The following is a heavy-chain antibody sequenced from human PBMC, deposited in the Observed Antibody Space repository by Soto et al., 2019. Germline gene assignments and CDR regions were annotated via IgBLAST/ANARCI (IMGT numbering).Heavy chain of an antibody. Sequence: GGSLRLSCAASGISFSTYSMTWVRQAPGKGLEWVSSITGGSSTYKYYADSMKGRFTISRDNAKNSLYLQMNSLRAEDTAVYYCARGLGGSRYGFDYWGHGTLVTVSS. D-gene: IGHD5-18*01. CDR1: GISFSTYS. CDR2: ITGGSSTYK. CDR3: ARGLGGSRYGFDY. V-gene: IGHV3-21*01. J-gene: IGHJ4*01.